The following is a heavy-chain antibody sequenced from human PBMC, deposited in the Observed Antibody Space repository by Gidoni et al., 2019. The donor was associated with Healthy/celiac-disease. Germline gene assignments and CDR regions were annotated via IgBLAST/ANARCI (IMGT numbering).Heavy chain of an antibody. V-gene: IGHV4-34*01. Sequence: QVQLQQWGAGLLKPSEILSLTCAVYGGSFSGYYWSWIRQPPGKGLEWIGEINHSGSTNYNPSLKSRVTISVDTSKNQFSLKLSSVTAADTAVYYCARGGRRNAFDIWGQGTMVTVSS. J-gene: IGHJ3*02. CDR1: GGSFSGYY. CDR2: INHSGST. CDR3: ARGGRRNAFDI.